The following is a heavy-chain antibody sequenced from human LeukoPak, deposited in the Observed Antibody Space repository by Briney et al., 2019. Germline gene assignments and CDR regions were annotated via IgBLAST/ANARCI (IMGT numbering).Heavy chain of an antibody. CDR1: GYTFTGYY. D-gene: IGHD3-22*01. J-gene: IGHJ4*02. V-gene: IGHV1-2*02. CDR3: AAFPYYYDSSGYYLYYFVY. Sequence: GASVKVSCKASGYTFTGYYMHWVRQAPGQGLEWMGWINPNSGGTNYAQKFQERVTITRDMSTSTAYVELSSLRSEDTAVYYCAAFPYYYDSSGYYLYYFVYWGQGTLVTVSS. CDR2: INPNSGGT.